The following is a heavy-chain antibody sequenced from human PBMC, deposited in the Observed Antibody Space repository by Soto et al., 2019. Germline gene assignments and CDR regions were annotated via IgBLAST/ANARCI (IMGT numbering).Heavy chain of an antibody. CDR3: ARSRNGYRFEP. V-gene: IGHV4-59*01. Sequence: PSETLSLTCTISVVSMNNYFWTCIRQPPGKTLEWIGYVYNIGSTKYSPSLKSRVTISADTSKNLLSLKLRSVTAADTAVYYCARSRNGYRFEPWGQGTLFTVSS. D-gene: IGHD5-12*01. CDR2: VYNIGST. J-gene: IGHJ5*02. CDR1: VVSMNNYF.